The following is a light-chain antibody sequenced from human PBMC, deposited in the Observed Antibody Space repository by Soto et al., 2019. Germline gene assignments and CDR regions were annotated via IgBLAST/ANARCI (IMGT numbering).Light chain of an antibody. J-gene: IGLJ3*02. Sequence: QSVLTQPPSASGTPGPRVTISCSGSSSNIGSNTVNWYQQLPGTAPKLLIYSNNQRPSGVPDRFSGSKSGTSASLAISGLQSEDEADYYCAAWDDSLNGLVFGGGTQRTVL. CDR2: SNN. V-gene: IGLV1-44*01. CDR3: AAWDDSLNGLV. CDR1: SSNIGSNT.